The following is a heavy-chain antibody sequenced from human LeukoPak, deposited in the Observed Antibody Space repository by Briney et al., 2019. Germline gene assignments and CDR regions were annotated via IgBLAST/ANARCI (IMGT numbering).Heavy chain of an antibody. Sequence: AGGSLRLSCAASGFTFDDYAMHWARQAPGKVLEWVSGISWNSGSIGYADSVKGRFTISRDNAKTSLYLQMNSLRAEDTALYYCARAFFGSRMVRGEDDWYFDLWGRGTLATVSS. CDR3: ARAFFGSRMVRGEDDWYFDL. J-gene: IGHJ2*01. CDR1: GFTFDDYA. D-gene: IGHD3-10*01. CDR2: ISWNSGSI. V-gene: IGHV3-9*01.